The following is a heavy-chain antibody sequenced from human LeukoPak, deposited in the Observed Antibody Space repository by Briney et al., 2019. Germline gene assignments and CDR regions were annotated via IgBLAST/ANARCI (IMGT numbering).Heavy chain of an antibody. D-gene: IGHD3-10*01. CDR3: ARDITEYDTFDI. CDR1: GDSISSYY. V-gene: IGHV4-59*12. Sequence: SETLSLTCTVSGDSISSYYWNWIRQPPGKGLEWIGFISYSGSTNFNPSLESRVTISVDTSKNQFSLKLSSVTAADTAVYYCARDITEYDTFDIWGQGTLVTVSS. J-gene: IGHJ3*02. CDR2: ISYSGST.